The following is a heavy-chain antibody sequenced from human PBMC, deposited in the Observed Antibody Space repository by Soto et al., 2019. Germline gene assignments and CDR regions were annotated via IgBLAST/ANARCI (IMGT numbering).Heavy chain of an antibody. CDR1: GDSLSNYY. D-gene: IGHD7-27*01. CDR3: ARDQSGAADL. J-gene: IGHJ3*01. Sequence: QVQLQESGPGLVEPSETLSLTCTVSGDSLSNYYWSWIRQSADKGLEWIGRISATGTTTYIPSLKSRITLSVDTSKKQFSLNLRFVTAADTAVYFCARDQSGAADLWGQGTVVIVS. CDR2: ISATGTT. V-gene: IGHV4-4*07.